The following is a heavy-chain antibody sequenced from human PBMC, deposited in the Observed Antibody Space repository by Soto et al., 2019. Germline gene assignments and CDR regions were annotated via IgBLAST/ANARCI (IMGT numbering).Heavy chain of an antibody. Sequence: PGESLKISCKGSGYSFTIYWNGWVRQMPGKGLEWMGIIYPGASDTRYSPSFQGQVTISADKSISTAYLQWSSLKASDTAMYYCATHWNYDGYFDYWGQGTLVTVSS. V-gene: IGHV5-51*01. CDR3: ATHWNYDGYFDY. CDR1: GYSFTIYW. CDR2: IYPGASDT. J-gene: IGHJ4*02. D-gene: IGHD1-7*01.